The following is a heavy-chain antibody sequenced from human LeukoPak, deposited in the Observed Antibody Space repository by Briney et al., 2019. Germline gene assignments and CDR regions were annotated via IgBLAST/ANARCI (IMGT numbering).Heavy chain of an antibody. D-gene: IGHD5-18*01. CDR2: IDPSDSET. V-gene: IGHV5-51*01. CDR1: GYSFTSYW. CDR3: ARQTAMGRSGDY. J-gene: IGHJ4*02. Sequence: GESLKISCKASGYSFTSYWIGWVRQMPGKGLGWLVIIDPSDSETRYTPSFQGQVTISVDKSLTTADLQWNSLKASDTAMYYCARQTAMGRSGDYWGQGTLVTVSS.